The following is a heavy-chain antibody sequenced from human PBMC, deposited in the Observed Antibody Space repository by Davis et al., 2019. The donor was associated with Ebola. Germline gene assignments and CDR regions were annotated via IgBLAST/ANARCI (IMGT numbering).Heavy chain of an antibody. D-gene: IGHD6-13*01. CDR2: IIPIFGTA. V-gene: IGHV1-69*13. CDR1: GYTFTSYG. CDR3: ARQQLLAYNWFDP. J-gene: IGHJ5*02. Sequence: SVKVSCKASGYTFTSYGISWVRQAPGQGLEWMGGIIPIFGTANYAQKFQGRVTITADESTSTAYMELSSLRSEDTAVYYCARQQLLAYNWFDPWGQGTLVTVSS.